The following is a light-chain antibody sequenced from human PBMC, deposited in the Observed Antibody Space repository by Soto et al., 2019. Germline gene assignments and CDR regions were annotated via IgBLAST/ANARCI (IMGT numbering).Light chain of an antibody. CDR2: GAS. J-gene: IGKJ4*01. CDR3: QQYETLPPT. V-gene: IGKV1-33*01. Sequence: DLQMTQSPSSLSASVGDRVTITCQARQDIYNYLNWYQQKPGKAPKLLIYGASHLQTGVPSRFTGSGSGTDFTFTISSLQSEDIATYYCQQYETLPPTFGGGTKVEIK. CDR1: QDIYNY.